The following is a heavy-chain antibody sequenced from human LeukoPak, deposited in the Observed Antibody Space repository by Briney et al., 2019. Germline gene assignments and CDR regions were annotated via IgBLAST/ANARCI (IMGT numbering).Heavy chain of an antibody. CDR1: GFTFSSYE. J-gene: IGHJ4*02. Sequence: GGSLRLSCAASGFTFSSYELSWVRQAPGKGLVWVSYISSSGSTKHYADSVKGRFTISRDNAENSLFLQMNSLRAEDTAVYYCARVDYGVAIPFDYWGQGTLVTVSS. CDR3: ARVDYGVAIPFDY. V-gene: IGHV3-48*03. CDR2: ISSSGSTK. D-gene: IGHD4-17*01.